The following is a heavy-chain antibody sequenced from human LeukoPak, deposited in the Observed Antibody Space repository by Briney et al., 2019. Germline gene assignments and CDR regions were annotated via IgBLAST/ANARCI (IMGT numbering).Heavy chain of an antibody. CDR3: ARAIIVVVPAAIYYYYGMDV. CDR1: GGSFSGYY. V-gene: IGHV4-34*01. CDR2: INHSGST. J-gene: IGHJ6*02. D-gene: IGHD2-2*01. Sequence: SETLSLTCTVYGGSFSGYYWSWIRQPPGKGLEWIGEINHSGSTNYNPSLKSRVTISVDTSKNQFSLKLSSVTAADTAVYYCARAIIVVVPAAIYYYYGMDVWGQGTTVTVSS.